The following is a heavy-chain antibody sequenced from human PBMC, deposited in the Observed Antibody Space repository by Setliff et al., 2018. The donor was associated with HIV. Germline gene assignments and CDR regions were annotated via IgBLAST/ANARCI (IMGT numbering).Heavy chain of an antibody. J-gene: IGHJ6*02. CDR1: GYTFTSYG. V-gene: IGHV1-18*01. CDR3: ARDKRASFDGLDV. CDR2: ISAYNGNT. Sequence: ASVKVPCKASGYTFTSYGISWVRQAPGQGLEWMGWISAYNGNTNYAQKFQGRVTITTDESTSTAYMELSSLRSEDTAIYYCARDKRASFDGLDVWGQGTTVTVS.